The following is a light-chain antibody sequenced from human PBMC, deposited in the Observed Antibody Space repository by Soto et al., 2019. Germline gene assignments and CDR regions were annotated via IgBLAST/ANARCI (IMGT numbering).Light chain of an antibody. V-gene: IGKV3-20*01. J-gene: IGKJ4*01. CDR2: AAS. Sequence: EIVLAQSPGTLSLSPGQRATLSCRASQSVSRDYVAWYQHKPGQAPRLLIYAASSRPSGIPDRVGGSGSGTDVTLTISSLVPEAFALYYCQQYCSSPLTFGRGTRVEFK. CDR3: QQYCSSPLT. CDR1: QSVSRDY.